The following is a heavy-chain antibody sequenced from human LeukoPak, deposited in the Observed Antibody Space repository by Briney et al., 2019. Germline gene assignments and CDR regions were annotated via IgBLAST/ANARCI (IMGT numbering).Heavy chain of an antibody. J-gene: IGHJ4*02. D-gene: IGHD3-10*01. CDR1: GFTFISYA. CDR2: IGGGGTT. V-gene: IGHV3-66*01. Sequence: GGSLRLSCAASGFTFISYALSWVRQAPGKGLEWVSVIGGGGTTYYADSVRGRFTTSRDNSKNTLYLQMNRLRAEDTAAYYCARTLGESYDSWGQGTLVTVSS. CDR3: ARTLGESYDS.